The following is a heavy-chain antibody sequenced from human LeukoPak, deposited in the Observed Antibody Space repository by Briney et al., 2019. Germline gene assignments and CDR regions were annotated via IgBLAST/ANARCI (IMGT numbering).Heavy chain of an antibody. CDR3: AKNALGYCSGGSCYPTYYFDY. CDR2: ISGSGGST. Sequence: GGSLRLSCAASGFTFSSYAMSWVRQAPGKGLEWVSAISGSGGSTYYADSVKGRFTISRDNSKNTLYLQMNSLRAEDTAVYYCAKNALGYCSGGSCYPTYYFDYWGQGTLVTVSS. J-gene: IGHJ4*02. D-gene: IGHD2-15*01. V-gene: IGHV3-23*01. CDR1: GFTFSSYA.